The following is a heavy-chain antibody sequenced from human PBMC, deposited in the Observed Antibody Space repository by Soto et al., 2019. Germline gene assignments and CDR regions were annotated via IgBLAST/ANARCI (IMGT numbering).Heavy chain of an antibody. CDR3: ARDHRGYDYYYYYYMDV. J-gene: IGHJ6*03. V-gene: IGHV3-7*03. D-gene: IGHD5-12*01. CDR2: IKQDGSEK. CDR1: GFTFSSYW. Sequence: HPGGSLRLSCAASGFTFSSYWMSWVRQAPGKGLEWVANIKQDGSEKYYVDSVKGRFTISRDNAKNSLYLQMNSLRAEDTAVYYCARDHRGYDYYYYYYMDVWGQGTTVTVSS.